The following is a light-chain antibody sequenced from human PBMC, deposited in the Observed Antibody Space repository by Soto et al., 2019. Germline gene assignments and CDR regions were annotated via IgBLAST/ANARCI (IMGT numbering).Light chain of an antibody. V-gene: IGKV3-20*01. J-gene: IGKJ2*01. CDR3: QQYGSSPYT. Sequence: PGERATLSCRASQSVSSTYLAWYQQKPGQTPRLLIYGASSRATGIPDRFSGSGSGTDFTLTISRLEPEDFAVYYCQQYGSSPYTFGQGTKLEIK. CDR1: QSVSSTY. CDR2: GAS.